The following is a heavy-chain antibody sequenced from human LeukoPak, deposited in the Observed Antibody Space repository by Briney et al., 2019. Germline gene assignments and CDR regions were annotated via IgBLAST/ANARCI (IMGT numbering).Heavy chain of an antibody. CDR3: ARVVALVRFAD. CDR2: INPNSGDT. D-gene: IGHD2-21*01. Sequence: ASVKVSCKASGYXFTGYHLHWARLAPGQGFEWMGWINPNSGDTNYEQKFQGRVTMTRDTSISTAYMELSRLRSDDTAVYYCARVVALVRFADWGQGTLVTVSS. CDR1: GYXFTGYH. V-gene: IGHV1-2*02. J-gene: IGHJ4*02.